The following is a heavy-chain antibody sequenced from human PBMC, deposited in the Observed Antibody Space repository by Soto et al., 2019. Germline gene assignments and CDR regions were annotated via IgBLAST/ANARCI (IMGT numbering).Heavy chain of an antibody. J-gene: IGHJ4*02. D-gene: IGHD3-22*01. CDR2: IYYSGST. Sequence: SETLSLTCTVSGGSISSGGYYWSWIRQHPGKGLEWIGYIYYSGSTYYNPSLKSRVTISVDTSKNQFSLKLSSVTAADTAVYYCARSDRYYYDSSGYYYYDGYFDYWGQGTLVTVSS. CDR3: ARSDRYYYDSSGYYYYDGYFDY. V-gene: IGHV4-31*03. CDR1: GGSISSGGYY.